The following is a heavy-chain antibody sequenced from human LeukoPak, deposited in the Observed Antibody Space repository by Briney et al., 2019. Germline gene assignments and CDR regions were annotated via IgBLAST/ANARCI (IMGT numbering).Heavy chain of an antibody. CDR1: GYTFTSYG. J-gene: IGHJ4*02. CDR3: ARVSREEGYCSSTSCYWGPFDY. Sequence: ASVKVSCKASGYTFTSYGISWVRQAPGQGLEWMGRIIPILGIANYAQKFQGRVTITADKSTSTAYMELSSLRSEDTAVYYCARVSREEGYCSSTSCYWGPFDYWGQGTLVTVSS. V-gene: IGHV1-69*04. D-gene: IGHD2-2*01. CDR2: IIPILGIA.